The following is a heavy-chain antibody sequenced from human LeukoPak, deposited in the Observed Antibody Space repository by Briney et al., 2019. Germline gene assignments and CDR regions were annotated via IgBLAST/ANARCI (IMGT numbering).Heavy chain of an antibody. V-gene: IGHV3-7*01. Sequence: GGSLRLSCVASGLPISDFAMHWVRQAPGQGLEWVAHIKHDGSEEYYVDSVKGRFTISRDDGRNSVSLQMNSVRAEDTAVYYCGYTNNFYHWGQGTLVVVSS. CDR2: IKHDGSEE. CDR3: GYTNNFYH. J-gene: IGHJ4*02. D-gene: IGHD3-16*02. CDR1: GLPISDFA.